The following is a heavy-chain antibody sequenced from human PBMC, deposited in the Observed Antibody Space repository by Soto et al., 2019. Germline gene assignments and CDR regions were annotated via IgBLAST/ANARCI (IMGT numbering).Heavy chain of an antibody. J-gene: IGHJ6*02. D-gene: IGHD5-12*01. CDR1: GFTFRSYV. CDR2: ISYDGSNK. CDR3: AKDLSREVATTTKMYYHYGMDV. Sequence: QVQLVESGGGVVQPGRSLRLSCAASGFTFRSYVMHWVRQAPGKGLEWVAIISYDGSNKYYVNSVKGRFTISRDNSKNTLYLQMHSLRAEDTAIYYCAKDLSREVATTTKMYYHYGMDVWGQGTTVTVSS. V-gene: IGHV3-30*18.